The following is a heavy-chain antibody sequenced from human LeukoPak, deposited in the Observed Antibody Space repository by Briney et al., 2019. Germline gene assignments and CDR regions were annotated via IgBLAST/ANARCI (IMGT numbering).Heavy chain of an antibody. CDR2: ITTSRDQ. V-gene: IGHV3-69-1*01. CDR3: ARDFKYSYDFWSVPNYFDY. Sequence: GGSLRLSCAASGFIFSDYSMGWVRQAPGKGLEWVSSITTSRDQYHADSVKGRFTISRDNAKNSLYLQMNSLRAEDTAVYYCARDFKYSYDFWSVPNYFDYWGQGTLVTVSS. D-gene: IGHD3-3*01. CDR1: GFIFSDYS. J-gene: IGHJ4*02.